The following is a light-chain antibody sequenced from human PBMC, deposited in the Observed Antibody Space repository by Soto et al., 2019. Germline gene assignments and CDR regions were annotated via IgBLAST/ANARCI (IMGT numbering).Light chain of an antibody. CDR2: GNY. J-gene: IGLJ2*01. Sequence: QPVLTQPPSVSGAPGRRVIISCTGSSSNIGAGYDVQWYQQLPGTAPKLLIFGNYNRPSGVPDRFSGSKSGPSASLAITGLQAEDEADYYCQSYDSSLSHVVFGGGTKLTVL. CDR3: QSYDSSLSHVV. V-gene: IGLV1-40*01. CDR1: SSNIGAGYD.